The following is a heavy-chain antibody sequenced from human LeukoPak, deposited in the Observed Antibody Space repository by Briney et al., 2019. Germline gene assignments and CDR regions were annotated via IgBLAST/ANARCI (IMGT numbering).Heavy chain of an antibody. V-gene: IGHV1-2*02. CDR3: ARTLEYWGGAGYETGFAP. CDR2: INPNSGGT. D-gene: IGHD2-21*01. J-gene: IGHJ5*02. CDR1: GYTFTGYY. Sequence: ASVKVSCKASGYTFTGYYMHWVRRAPGQGLEWMGWINPNSGGTNYAQKFQGRVTMTRDTSISTAYMELSRLRSDDTAVYYCARTLEYWGGAGYETGFAPGGQGTLVPFSS.